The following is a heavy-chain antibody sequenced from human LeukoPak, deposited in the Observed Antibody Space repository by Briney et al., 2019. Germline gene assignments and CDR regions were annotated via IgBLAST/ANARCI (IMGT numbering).Heavy chain of an antibody. V-gene: IGHV2-5*02. D-gene: IGHD3-10*01. CDR3: ALSITMVRGVTLYNWFDP. J-gene: IGHJ5*02. CDR1: GFSLSTRGVG. Sequence: SGPTLVKPTQTLTLTCTFSGFSLSTRGVGVGWIRQPPGKALERLTIIYWDDDKRYSPSLKSRLTIIKDTSKNQVVLTMTNMDPVDTATYYCALSITMVRGVTLYNWFDPWGQGTLVTVS. CDR2: IYWDDDK.